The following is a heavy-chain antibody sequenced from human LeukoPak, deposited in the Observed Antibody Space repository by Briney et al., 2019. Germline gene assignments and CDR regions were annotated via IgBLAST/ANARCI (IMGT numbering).Heavy chain of an antibody. CDR1: GGSFSGYY. D-gene: IGHD2-21*01. CDR3: ARGHVLAFPNY. Sequence: SETLSLTCAVYGGSFSGYYWSWIRQPQGHGLEGSGEINHSGSNNYKPSLKSGVTISVDTSKTPFSVKLSLVSAEETAYYYCARGHVLAFPNYWGQGTLVTVSS. V-gene: IGHV4-34*01. CDR2: INHSGSN. J-gene: IGHJ4*02.